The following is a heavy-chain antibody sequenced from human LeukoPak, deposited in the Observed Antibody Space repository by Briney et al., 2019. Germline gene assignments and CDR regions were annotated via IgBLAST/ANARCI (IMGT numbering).Heavy chain of an antibody. Sequence: PGGSLRLSCGASGFTFTTYAMTWVRQAPGKGLEWVSSITGSGGSTYYGDSVKGRFTISRDNSKNTLYLQMNSLRAEDTAVYYCAKDGSPWGRDAFDIWGQGTMVTVSS. D-gene: IGHD7-27*01. V-gene: IGHV3-23*01. CDR3: AKDGSPWGRDAFDI. CDR1: GFTFTTYA. CDR2: ITGSGGST. J-gene: IGHJ3*02.